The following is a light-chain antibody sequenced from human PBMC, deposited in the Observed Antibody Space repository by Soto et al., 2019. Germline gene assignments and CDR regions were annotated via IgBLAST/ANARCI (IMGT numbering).Light chain of an antibody. CDR2: SDN. CDR3: AAWDDSLNGYV. J-gene: IGLJ1*01. V-gene: IGLV1-44*01. CDR1: NSNIGTNT. Sequence: QSVLTQAPSASETPGQRVTISCSGSNSNIGTNTVNWYQQVPGTAPKLLIYSDNQRPSGVPDRFSGSKSRTSAYLAISGLQSEDEADYYCAAWDDSLNGYVFGTGTKVTVL.